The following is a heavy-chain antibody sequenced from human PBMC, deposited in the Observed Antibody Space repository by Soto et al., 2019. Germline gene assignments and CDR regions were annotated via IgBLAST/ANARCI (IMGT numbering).Heavy chain of an antibody. V-gene: IGHV3-13*01. CDR2: IGTAGDT. CDR1: GFTFSSYD. D-gene: IGHD6-13*01. CDR3: ARSTYSSSWYFDY. Sequence: EVQLVESGGGLVQPGGSLRLSCAASGFTFSSYDMRWVRQATGKGLEWVSAIGTAGDTYYPGSVKGRFTISRENAKNSLYLQMNSLRAGDTAVYYCARSTYSSSWYFDYWGQGTLVTVSS. J-gene: IGHJ4*02.